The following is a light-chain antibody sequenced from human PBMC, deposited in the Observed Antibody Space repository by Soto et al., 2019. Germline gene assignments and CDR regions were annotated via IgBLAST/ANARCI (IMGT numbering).Light chain of an antibody. CDR1: SGHSTYA. V-gene: IGLV4-69*01. CDR3: QTWGTGIVI. CDR2: LNSDGSH. J-gene: IGLJ2*01. Sequence: QSVLTQSPSASASLGASVKLTCTLSSGHSTYAIAWHQQQPEKGPRFLMKLNSDGSHNRWDGIPDRFSGSSSGAERYLSISGLQSEDEAEYYCQTWGTGIVILGGGTKVTVL.